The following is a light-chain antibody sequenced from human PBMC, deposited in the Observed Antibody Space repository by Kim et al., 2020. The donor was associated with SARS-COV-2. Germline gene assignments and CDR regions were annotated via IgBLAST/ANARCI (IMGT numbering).Light chain of an antibody. Sequence: SPGESAPPSCRGRHGVSSSYLAWYQQNRGQAPRLLFYGACSRATGIPGRFSGSASGTVFTLTSSRLEPEDFAVYYCQQYGSSPLTFGGGTKVDIK. CDR2: GAC. J-gene: IGKJ4*01. V-gene: IGKV3-20*01. CDR1: HGVSSSY. CDR3: QQYGSSPLT.